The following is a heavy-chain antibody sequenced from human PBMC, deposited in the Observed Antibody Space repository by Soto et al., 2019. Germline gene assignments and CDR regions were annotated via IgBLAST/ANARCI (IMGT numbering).Heavy chain of an antibody. CDR3: ARAPGSSTWSYHFDY. V-gene: IGHV4-59*01. CDR2: ISYSGNT. J-gene: IGHJ4*02. CDR1: GGSIDSYF. Sequence: SETLSLTCTVSGGSIDSYFWAWIRQPPGKGLEWIGHISYSGNTKYHPSLKSRVTISLDTSMNQFSLQLTSVTAADTAVYFCARAPGSSTWSYHFDYWGLGTLVTVS. D-gene: IGHD6-13*01.